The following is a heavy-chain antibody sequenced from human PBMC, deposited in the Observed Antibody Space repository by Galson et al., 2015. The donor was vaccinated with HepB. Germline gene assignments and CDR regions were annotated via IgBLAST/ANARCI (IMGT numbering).Heavy chain of an antibody. D-gene: IGHD6-19*01. CDR1: GFTFSNCG. Sequence: SLRLSCAASGFTFSNCGMHWVRQAPGKGLEWVAVISYDGSNKYYADSVKGRFTISRDNSKNTLYLQMNSLRAEDTALYYCAKDPYLYSALAGTMAGLDYWGQGTLVTGSS. V-gene: IGHV3-30*18. J-gene: IGHJ4*02. CDR2: ISYDGSNK. CDR3: AKDPYLYSALAGTMAGLDY.